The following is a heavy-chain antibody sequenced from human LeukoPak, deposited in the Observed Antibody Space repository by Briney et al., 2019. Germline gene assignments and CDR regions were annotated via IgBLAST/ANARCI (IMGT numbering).Heavy chain of an antibody. D-gene: IGHD6-13*01. Sequence: SETLSLTCTVSGGSISSSSYYWGWIRQPPGKGLEWIGSIYYSGSTYYNPSLKSRVTISVDTSKNQFSLKLSSVTAADTAVYYCARLNEFIAAAGNDAFDIWGQGTMVTVSS. CDR2: IYYSGST. J-gene: IGHJ3*02. V-gene: IGHV4-39*01. CDR1: GGSISSSSYY. CDR3: ARLNEFIAAAGNDAFDI.